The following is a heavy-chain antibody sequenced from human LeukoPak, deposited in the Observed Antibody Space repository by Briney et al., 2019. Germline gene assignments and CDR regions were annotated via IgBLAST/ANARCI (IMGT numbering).Heavy chain of an antibody. Sequence: SETLSLTCSVSGGSVAPYYWNWIRQSPGKGLEWIGYIHYSGSTKYNPSLESRVTISVDTSRNQFSLKLNSVTAADTAVYYCARESRDGYITIRFDPWGQGTLVTVSS. CDR2: IHYSGST. J-gene: IGHJ5*02. V-gene: IGHV4-59*02. CDR1: GGSVAPYY. CDR3: ARESRDGYITIRFDP. D-gene: IGHD5-24*01.